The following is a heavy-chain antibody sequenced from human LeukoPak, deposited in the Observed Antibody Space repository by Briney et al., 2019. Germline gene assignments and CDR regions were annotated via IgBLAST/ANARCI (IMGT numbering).Heavy chain of an antibody. J-gene: IGHJ4*02. D-gene: IGHD6-25*01. V-gene: IGHV3-23*01. CDR3: AKDHGFFSSGCNPLFDY. CDR1: RCSLSSYA. Sequence: WGSLRLPRVASRCSLSSYAISWVCRAPAKGLGWGSTVSDTDRTYYADPAKCRVTIPRDNSETRLLLLMNSLRAEDTAVYYSAKDHGFFSSGCNPLFDYWGQGTLVTVSS. CDR2: VSDTDRT.